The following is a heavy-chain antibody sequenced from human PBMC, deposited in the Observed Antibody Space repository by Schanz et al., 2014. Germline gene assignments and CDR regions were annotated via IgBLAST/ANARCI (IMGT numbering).Heavy chain of an antibody. V-gene: IGHV1-8*01. CDR2: MNPNSGNP. CDR3: ARSNYYDNSDYYNSFDY. J-gene: IGHJ4*02. Sequence: QVQLIQSGAEVKKPGASVKVSCTASGYTFTSYDINWVRQAPGQGLEWLGWMNPNSGNPGFAQKFRGRVTMTRDTSTSTAYMDLSSLRPEDTAVYYCARSNYYDNSDYYNSFDYWGQGTLVTVSS. CDR1: GYTFTSYD. D-gene: IGHD3-22*01.